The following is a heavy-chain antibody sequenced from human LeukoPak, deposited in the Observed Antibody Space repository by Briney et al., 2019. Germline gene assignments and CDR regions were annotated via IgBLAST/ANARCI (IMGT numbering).Heavy chain of an antibody. Sequence: ASVKVSCKASGYTFTSYYMHWVRQAPGQGLEWMGWISAYNGNTNYAQKLQGRVTMTTDTSTSTAYMELRSLRSDDTSVYYCARGPSSGWTRRSPNDYWGQGTLVTVSS. CDR1: GYTFTSYY. J-gene: IGHJ4*02. CDR2: ISAYNGNT. CDR3: ARGPSSGWTRRSPNDY. V-gene: IGHV1-18*04. D-gene: IGHD6-19*01.